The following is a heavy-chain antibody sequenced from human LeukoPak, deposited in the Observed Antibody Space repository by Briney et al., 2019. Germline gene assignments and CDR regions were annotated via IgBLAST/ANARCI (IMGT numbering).Heavy chain of an antibody. D-gene: IGHD3-3*01. CDR3: ARGTVFGVATNWFDP. CDR1: GGSIRSYY. CDR2: MYYSGST. V-gene: IGHV4-59*01. J-gene: IGHJ5*02. Sequence: SETLSLTCTVSGGSIRSYYWSWIRQPPGKGLEWIGDMYYSGSTNYNPSLKSRVTISVDTSKKQISLKLNSVTAADTAVYYCARGTVFGVATNWFDPWGQGTLVTVSS.